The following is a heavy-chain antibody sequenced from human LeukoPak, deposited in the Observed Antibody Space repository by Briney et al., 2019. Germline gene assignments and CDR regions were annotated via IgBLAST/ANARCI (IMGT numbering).Heavy chain of an antibody. J-gene: IGHJ4*02. CDR2: INHSGST. V-gene: IGHV4-34*01. D-gene: IGHD2-21*02. Sequence: SETLSLTCAVYGGSFSGYYWSWIRQPPGKGLEWIGEINHSGSTNYNPSLKSRVTISVDTSKNQFSLKLSSVTAADTAVYYCASPRSGPATASRDFDYWGQGTLVTVSS. CDR1: GGSFSGYY. CDR3: ASPRSGPATASRDFDY.